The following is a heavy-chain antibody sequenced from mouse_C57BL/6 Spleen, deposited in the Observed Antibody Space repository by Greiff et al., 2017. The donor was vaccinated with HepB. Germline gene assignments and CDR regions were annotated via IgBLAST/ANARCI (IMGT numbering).Heavy chain of an antibody. Sequence: DVKLVESGGGLVKPGGSLKLSCAASGFTFSSYAMSWVRQTPEKRLEWVATISDGGSYTYYPDNVKGRFTISRDNAKNNLYLQMSHLKSEDTAMYYCARDRHSKFFDYWGQGTTLTVSS. V-gene: IGHV5-4*01. D-gene: IGHD2-5*01. CDR1: GFTFSSYA. J-gene: IGHJ2*01. CDR3: ARDRHSKFFDY. CDR2: ISDGGSYT.